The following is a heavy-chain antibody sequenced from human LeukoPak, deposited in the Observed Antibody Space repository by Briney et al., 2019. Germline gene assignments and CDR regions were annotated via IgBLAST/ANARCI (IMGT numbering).Heavy chain of an antibody. CDR3: ARHRGFVVPAAMGAFDY. D-gene: IGHD2-2*01. Sequence: GESLKISCKGSGYSFTSYWIGWVRQMPGKGLEWMGIIYPGDSDTRYSPSFQGQVTISADKSISTAYLQWSSLKASDTAMYYCARHRGFVVPAAMGAFDYWGQGTLVTVSS. V-gene: IGHV5-51*01. CDR1: GYSFTSYW. J-gene: IGHJ4*02. CDR2: IYPGDSDT.